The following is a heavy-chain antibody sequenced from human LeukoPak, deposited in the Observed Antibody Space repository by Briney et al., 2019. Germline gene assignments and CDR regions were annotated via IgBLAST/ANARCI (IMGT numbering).Heavy chain of an antibody. CDR1: GGTFSSHA. D-gene: IGHD6-19*01. CDR3: ASGSSGWYYFDY. J-gene: IGHJ4*02. Sequence: SVTVSCKASGGTFSSHAISWVRQAPGQGLEWMGGIIPIFGTANYAQKFQGRVTITADKSTSTAYMELSSLRSEDTAMYYCASGSSGWYYFDYWGRGTLVTVSS. CDR2: IIPIFGTA. V-gene: IGHV1-69*06.